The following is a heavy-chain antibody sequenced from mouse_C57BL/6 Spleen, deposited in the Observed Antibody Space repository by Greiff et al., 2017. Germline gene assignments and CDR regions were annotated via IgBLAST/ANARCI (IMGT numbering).Heavy chain of an antibody. CDR1: GYTFTSYW. V-gene: IGHV1-59*01. J-gene: IGHJ4*01. CDR3: ARRDYGSDAMDY. Sequence: QVQLQQPGAELVRPGTSVKLSCKASGYTFTSYWMHWVKQRPGQGLEWIGVIDPSDSYTNYNQKFKGKATLTVDTSSSTAYMQLSSLTSEDSAVYYCARRDYGSDAMDYWGQGTSVTVSS. D-gene: IGHD1-1*01. CDR2: IDPSDSYT.